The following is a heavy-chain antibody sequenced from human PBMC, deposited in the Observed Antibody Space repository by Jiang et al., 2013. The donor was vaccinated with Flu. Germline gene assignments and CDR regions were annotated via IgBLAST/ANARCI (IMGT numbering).Heavy chain of an antibody. V-gene: IGHV4-59*01. CDR2: IYYSGST. CDR1: GGSISSYY. Sequence: PGLLKPSETLSLTCTVSGGSISSYYWSWIRQPPGKGLEWIGYIYYSGSTNYNPSLKSRVTISVDTSKNQFSLKLSSVTAADTAVYYCARGGYFDWSYYYYGMDVWGKGTTVTVSS. D-gene: IGHD3-9*01. CDR3: ARGGYFDWSYYYYGMDV. J-gene: IGHJ6*04.